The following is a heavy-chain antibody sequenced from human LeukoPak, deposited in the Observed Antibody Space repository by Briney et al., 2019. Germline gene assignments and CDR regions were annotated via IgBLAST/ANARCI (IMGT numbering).Heavy chain of an antibody. CDR3: ARGDYGSGSYGWFDP. Sequence: GGSLRRSCAASGFTFSSYAMSWVRQAPGKGLEWVSAISGSGGGTYYADSVKGRFTITRDNSKNTVYLQMNSLSTEDTAVYYCARGDYGSGSYGWFDPWGQGTLVTVSS. D-gene: IGHD3-10*01. J-gene: IGHJ5*02. CDR1: GFTFSSYA. CDR2: ISGSGGGT. V-gene: IGHV3-23*01.